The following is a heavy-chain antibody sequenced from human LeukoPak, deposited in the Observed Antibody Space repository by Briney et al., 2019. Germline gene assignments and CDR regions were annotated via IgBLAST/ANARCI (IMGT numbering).Heavy chain of an antibody. CDR1: GGSIRSSDHY. V-gene: IGHV4-39*07. CDR3: ARDAAGEGRLVITWFDP. D-gene: IGHD3-22*01. Sequence: SETLSLTCTVSGGSIRSSDHYWAWIRQPPGKGLEWIASIYYSGTTYYNPSLKSRVIISVDTSKNQFSLKLSSVTAADTAVYFCARDAAGEGRLVITWFDPWGQGTLVTVSS. J-gene: IGHJ5*02. CDR2: IYYSGTT.